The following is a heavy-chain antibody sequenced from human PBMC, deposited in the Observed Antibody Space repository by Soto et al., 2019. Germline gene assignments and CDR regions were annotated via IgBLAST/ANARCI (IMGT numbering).Heavy chain of an antibody. Sequence: PSETLSLTCTVSGGSISSSSYYWGWIRQPPGKGLEWIGSIFYSGSTYYNPSLKSRVTISVDTSKNQFSLKLTSVTAADTAVYYCARLVRGLRGFAWFDPWGQGTLVTVSS. V-gene: IGHV4-39*01. J-gene: IGHJ5*02. D-gene: IGHD3-10*01. CDR3: ARLVRGLRGFAWFDP. CDR1: GGSISSSSYY. CDR2: IFYSGST.